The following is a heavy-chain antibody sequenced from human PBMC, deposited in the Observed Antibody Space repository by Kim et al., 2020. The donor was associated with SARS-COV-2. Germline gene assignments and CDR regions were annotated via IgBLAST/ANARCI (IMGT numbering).Heavy chain of an antibody. Sequence: DSVKGRFTIARENAKNSLYLQMNSLRAEDTAVYYCARDLHYYGSGSAPDYWGQGTLVTVSS. J-gene: IGHJ4*02. CDR3: ARDLHYYGSGSAPDY. V-gene: IGHV3-21*01. D-gene: IGHD3-10*01.